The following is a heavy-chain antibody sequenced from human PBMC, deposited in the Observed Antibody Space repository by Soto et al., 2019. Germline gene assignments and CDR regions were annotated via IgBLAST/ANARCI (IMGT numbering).Heavy chain of an antibody. CDR1: GFSLTTSGVG. CDR3: AHRVLRTVFGLVTSTAIYFDF. Sequence: QITLNESGPTQVKPRQTLTLTCTFSGFSLTTSGVGVGWIRQSPGKAPEWLALSYWDDDKRYSPSLKSRLTITKDTSKNQVVLTMADLDPADTATYYCAHRVLRTVFGLVTSTAIYFDFCGQGTPVAVSS. D-gene: IGHD3-3*01. CDR2: SYWDDDK. V-gene: IGHV2-5*02. J-gene: IGHJ4*02.